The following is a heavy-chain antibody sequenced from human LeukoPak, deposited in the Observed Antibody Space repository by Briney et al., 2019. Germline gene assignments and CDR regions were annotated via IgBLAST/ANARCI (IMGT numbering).Heavy chain of an antibody. Sequence: SGGSLRLSCAASGFPFSTYSMHWVRQAPGKGLEWVAVMSSDGSNDNYANSVKGRFTISRDNSKSALYLQMNTLRAEDTAVYYCAREKYCTPTDCLHGRFYFNSWGQGTPVTVSS. J-gene: IGHJ4*02. CDR1: GFPFSTYS. CDR3: AREKYCTPTDCLHGRFYFNS. V-gene: IGHV3-30*04. CDR2: MSSDGSND. D-gene: IGHD2-8*01.